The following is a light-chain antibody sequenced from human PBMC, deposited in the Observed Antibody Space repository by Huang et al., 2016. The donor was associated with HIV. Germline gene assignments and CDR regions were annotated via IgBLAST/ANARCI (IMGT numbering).Light chain of an antibody. CDR1: QSVSSSY. CDR3: QQYGSSPPT. CDR2: GAS. Sequence: EIVLTQSPGTLSLSPGERATIPCRASQSVSSSYVAWYQQKPGQAPRPLIYGASSRATGIPDRFSGSGSGTDFTLTISRLEPEDFAVYYCQQYGSSPPTFGPGTKVGI. V-gene: IGKV3-20*01. J-gene: IGKJ3*01.